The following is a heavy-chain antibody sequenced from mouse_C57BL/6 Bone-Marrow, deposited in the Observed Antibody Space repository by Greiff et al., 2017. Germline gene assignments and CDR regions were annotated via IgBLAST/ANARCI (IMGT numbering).Heavy chain of an antibody. J-gene: IGHJ2*01. Sequence: VQLQQPGAELVKPGASVKMSCKASGYTFTSYWITWVKQRPGQGLEWIGDIYPGSGSTNYNEKFKSKATLTVDTSSSTAYMQLSSLTSEDSAVYYCARGRDGYYNFDYWGQGTTLTVSS. V-gene: IGHV1-55*01. CDR3: ARGRDGYYNFDY. CDR1: GYTFTSYW. CDR2: IYPGSGST. D-gene: IGHD2-3*01.